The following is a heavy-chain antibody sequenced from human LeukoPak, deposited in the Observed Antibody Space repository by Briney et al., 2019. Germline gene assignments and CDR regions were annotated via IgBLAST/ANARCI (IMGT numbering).Heavy chain of an antibody. CDR2: TYYRSKWYN. Sequence: SQTLSLTGAVSGDSVSSNSAAWNWIRQSPSRGLEWLGRTYYRSKWYNDYAVSVKSRITINADTSKNQFSLQLNSVTPEDTAVYYCARRSGSYSLFDYWGQGTLVTVSS. CDR3: ARRSGSYSLFDY. D-gene: IGHD3-10*01. J-gene: IGHJ4*02. CDR1: GDSVSSNSAA. V-gene: IGHV6-1*01.